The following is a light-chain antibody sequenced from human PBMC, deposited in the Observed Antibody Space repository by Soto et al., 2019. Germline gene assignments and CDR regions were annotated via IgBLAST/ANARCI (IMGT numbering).Light chain of an antibody. CDR1: SSDVGGYNY. CDR3: SSYAGSNKV. V-gene: IGLV2-8*01. Sequence: SALTQPRCASVSPGQAVTISCTGTSSDVGGYNYVSWYQQHPGKAPKLMIYEVSKRPSGVPDRFSGSKSGNTASLTVSGLQAEDEADYYCSSYAGSNKVFGTGTKVTVL. CDR2: EVS. J-gene: IGLJ1*01.